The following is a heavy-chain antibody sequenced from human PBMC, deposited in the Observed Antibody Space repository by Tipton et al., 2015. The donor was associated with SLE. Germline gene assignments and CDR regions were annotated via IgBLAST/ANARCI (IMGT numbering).Heavy chain of an antibody. D-gene: IGHD1-26*01. CDR1: GFTFSNYA. CDR3: ATDLWEVSS. Sequence: SLRLSCAGSGFTFSNYAMTWVRQAPGKGLEWVAVIYSAGSTYYADFVKGRFTISRDNSKSMLFLQMNSLRAEDTAVYFCATDLWEVSSWGQGTLVTVSS. CDR2: IYSAGST. V-gene: IGHV3-23*03. J-gene: IGHJ5*02.